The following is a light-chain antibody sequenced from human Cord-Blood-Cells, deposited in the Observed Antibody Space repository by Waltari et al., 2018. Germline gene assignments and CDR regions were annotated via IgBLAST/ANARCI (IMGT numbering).Light chain of an antibody. CDR3: QQYYSTPVT. CDR2: WAS. J-gene: IGKJ3*01. V-gene: IGKV4-1*01. CDR1: QSVLYSSNNKNY. Sequence: DIVMTQSPDSLAVSLGERATINCKSSQSVLYSSNNKNYLAWHQQKPGQPPKLLIYWASTRESGVPDRFSGSGSGTDFTLAISGLQAEDVAVYYCQQYYSTPVTFGPGTKVDIK.